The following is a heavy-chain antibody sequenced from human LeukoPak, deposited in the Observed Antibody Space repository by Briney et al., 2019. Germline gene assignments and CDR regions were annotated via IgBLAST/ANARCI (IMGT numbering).Heavy chain of an antibody. J-gene: IGHJ5*02. D-gene: IGHD2-15*01. CDR3: ATFCSGGDCYSFAP. V-gene: IGHV3-23*01. Sequence: GGSLRLSCAASGFTFRSYAMSWVRQAPGKGLEWVSTLASSSGGGTYYADSVKGRFTISRDSSRNTLFLQMNSLRAEDTAVYYCATFCSGGDCYSFAPWGQGTLVTVSS. CDR2: LASSSGGGT. CDR1: GFTFRSYA.